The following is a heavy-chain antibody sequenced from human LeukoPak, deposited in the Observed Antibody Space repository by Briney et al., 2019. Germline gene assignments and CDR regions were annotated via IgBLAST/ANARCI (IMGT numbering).Heavy chain of an antibody. CDR2: ISRSGGST. Sequence: GGSLRLSCAASGFTFSNYGMSWVRQAPGKGLEWVSSISRSGGSTHYADSVKGRFVISRDTSKNTLHLQTNSLTAGDTAVYYCARKGAGLDAFDLWGQGTVVTVSS. V-gene: IGHV3-23*01. J-gene: IGHJ3*01. CDR1: GFTFSNYG. D-gene: IGHD3/OR15-3a*01. CDR3: ARKGAGLDAFDL.